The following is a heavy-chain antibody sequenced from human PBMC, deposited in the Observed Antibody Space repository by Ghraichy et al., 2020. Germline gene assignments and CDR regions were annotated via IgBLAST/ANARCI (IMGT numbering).Heavy chain of an antibody. Sequence: SETLSLTCAVYGGSFSGYYWSWIRQPPGKGLEWIGEINHSGSTNYNPSLKSRVTISVDTSKNQFSLKLSSVTAAEPALYYCARGYYAFWSGYYFFYYRGQGNLV. V-gene: IGHV4-34*01. J-gene: IGHJ4*02. D-gene: IGHD3-3*01. CDR2: INHSGST. CDR3: ARGYYAFWSGYYFFYY. CDR1: GGSFSGYY.